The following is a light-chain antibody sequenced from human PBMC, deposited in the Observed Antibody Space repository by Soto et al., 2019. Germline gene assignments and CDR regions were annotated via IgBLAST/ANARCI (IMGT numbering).Light chain of an antibody. CDR2: GGS. Sequence: EIVLTQSPGTVSLSPGERATLSCRASQSVGSRWLAWYQQRPGQAPRVVIYGGSYRATGIPDRFSGSGSGTXXXXXXXXLEPEDFAVYYCQQYSSSRTFGQGTKVEMK. CDR3: QQYSSSRT. J-gene: IGKJ1*01. CDR1: QSVGSRW. V-gene: IGKV3-20*01.